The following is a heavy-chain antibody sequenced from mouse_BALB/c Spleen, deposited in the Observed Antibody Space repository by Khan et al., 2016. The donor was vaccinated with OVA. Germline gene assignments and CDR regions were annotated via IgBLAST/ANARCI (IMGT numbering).Heavy chain of an antibody. Sequence: QVQLQQPGAELVRPGASVKLSCKASGYSFTSYWMNWVKQRPGQGLEWIGMIHPSDNETRLNQTFKDKATLPVDKSSSTAYMQLSSPTSEYSAVYYCARAHYAVYPYYFDYWGQGTTLTVSS. D-gene: IGHD2-3*01. CDR2: IHPSDNET. J-gene: IGHJ2*01. CDR1: GYSFTSYW. CDR3: ARAHYAVYPYYFDY. V-gene: IGHV1-74*01.